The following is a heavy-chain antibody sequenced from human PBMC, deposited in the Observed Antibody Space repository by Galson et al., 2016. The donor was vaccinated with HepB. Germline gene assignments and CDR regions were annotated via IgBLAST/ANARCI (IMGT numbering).Heavy chain of an antibody. CDR1: GFAFSTHD. V-gene: IGHV3-21*01. Sequence: SLRLSCAASGFAFSTHDMEWVRQAPGTGLEWVSSISTGSDFTYYADSVKGRFIISRDNAKNSLYLQMNSLTAEDTAVYYCARVGSDDVWGGHGNGIDVWGQGTTVTVSS. CDR2: ISTGSDFT. CDR3: ARVGSDDVWGGHGNGIDV. D-gene: IGHD3-10*02. J-gene: IGHJ6*02.